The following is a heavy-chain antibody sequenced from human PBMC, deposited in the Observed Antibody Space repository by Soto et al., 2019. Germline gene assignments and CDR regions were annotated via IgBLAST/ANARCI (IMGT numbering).Heavy chain of an antibody. Sequence: QGQLQESGPGLVKPSETLSLTCTVSGGSISNYFCNWIRQPAGKGLEWIGRIDNSGSTNYNTPLKSRITMSADTSRNQFSLKLNSVTAADTAVYYCARGGQDFWSGPFDYWGQGALVTVSS. CDR3: ARGGQDFWSGPFDY. V-gene: IGHV4-4*07. D-gene: IGHD3-3*01. J-gene: IGHJ4*02. CDR2: IDNSGST. CDR1: GGSISNYF.